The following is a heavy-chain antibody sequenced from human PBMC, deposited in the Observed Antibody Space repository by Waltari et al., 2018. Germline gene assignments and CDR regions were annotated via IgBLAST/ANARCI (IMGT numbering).Heavy chain of an antibody. V-gene: IGHV4-4*02. Sequence: QVQLQESGPGLVKPSGTLSLTCAVSGGSISSSNWWSWVRQSPGKGLEWIGEIYHSGHTNYNPSLESRGIVLVDKSKNQFSLKLSSLTAADTAVYYCARVDSSGYYRSFDYWGQGTLVTVSS. CDR3: ARVDSSGYYRSFDY. D-gene: IGHD3-22*01. CDR1: GGSISSSNW. CDR2: IYHSGHT. J-gene: IGHJ4*02.